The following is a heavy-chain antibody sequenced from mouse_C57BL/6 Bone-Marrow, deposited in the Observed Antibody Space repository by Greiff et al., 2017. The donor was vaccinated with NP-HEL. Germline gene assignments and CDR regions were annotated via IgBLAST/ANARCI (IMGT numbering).Heavy chain of an antibody. CDR2: ISSGSSTI. J-gene: IGHJ1*03. CDR1: GFTFSDYG. V-gene: IGHV5-17*01. CDR3: ARRLRWYFDV. Sequence: EVNLVESGGGLVKPGGSLKLSCAASGFTFSDYGMHWVRQAPEKGLEWVAYISSGSSTIYYADTVKGRFTISRDNAKNTLFLQMTSLRSEDTAMSYCARRLRWYFDVWGTGTTVTVSS.